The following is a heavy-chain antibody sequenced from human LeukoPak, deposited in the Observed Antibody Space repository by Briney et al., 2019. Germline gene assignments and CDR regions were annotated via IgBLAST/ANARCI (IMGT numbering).Heavy chain of an antibody. Sequence: SETLSLTCTVSGGSISSSSYYWGWSRQSPGKGLEWIGSIYYSGSTYYNPSLKSRVTISVDTSKNQFSLKLSSVTAADTAVYYCASGTEKYNWNALPDYWGQGTLVTVSS. CDR3: ASGTEKYNWNALPDY. V-gene: IGHV4-39*01. D-gene: IGHD1-1*01. CDR2: IYYSGST. J-gene: IGHJ4*02. CDR1: GGSISSSSYY.